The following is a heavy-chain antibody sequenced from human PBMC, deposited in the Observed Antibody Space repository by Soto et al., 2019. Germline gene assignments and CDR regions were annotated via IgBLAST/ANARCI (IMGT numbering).Heavy chain of an antibody. J-gene: IGHJ6*02. V-gene: IGHV1-69*01. CDR3: ARRVSGSANLSLSGYYGMDG. Sequence: QVQLVQSGAEVKKPGSSVKVSCKASGGTFSSYAISWVRQAPGQGLEWMGGIIPIFGTANYAQKFQGRVTITADESTSTAYMELSSLRSEDTAVYYCARRVSGSANLSLSGYYGMDGWGQGTTVTVSS. CDR1: GGTFSSYA. D-gene: IGHD1-26*01. CDR2: IIPIFGTA.